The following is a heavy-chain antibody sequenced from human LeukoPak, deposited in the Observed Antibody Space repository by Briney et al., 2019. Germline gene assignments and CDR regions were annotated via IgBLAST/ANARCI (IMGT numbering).Heavy chain of an antibody. D-gene: IGHD3-10*01. Sequence: SQTLSLTCAISGDGVSSNSAAWNWIRQSPSRGLGWLGRTYYRSKWYNDYAVSVKSRITINPDTSKNQFSLQLNSVTPEDTAVYYCARDPNLWFGEPLGWFDPWGQGTLVTVSS. CDR1: GDGVSSNSAA. J-gene: IGHJ5*02. CDR3: ARDPNLWFGEPLGWFDP. V-gene: IGHV6-1*01. CDR2: TYYRSKWYN.